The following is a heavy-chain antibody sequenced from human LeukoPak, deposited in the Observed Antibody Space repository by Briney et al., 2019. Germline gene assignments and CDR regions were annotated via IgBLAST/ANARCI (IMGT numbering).Heavy chain of an antibody. V-gene: IGHV3-30-3*01. D-gene: IGHD3-3*01. CDR2: ISYDGSNK. CDR3: ARDLDRLQVLRFLEWLSPNYYYYYGMDV. J-gene: IGHJ6*02. Sequence: PGGSLRLSCAASGFTFSSYAMHWVRQAPGKGLEWVAVISYDGSNKYYADSVKGRFTISRDNSKNTLYLQVNSLRAEDTAVYYCARDLDRLQVLRFLEWLSPNYYYYYGMDVWGQGTTVTVSS. CDR1: GFTFSSYA.